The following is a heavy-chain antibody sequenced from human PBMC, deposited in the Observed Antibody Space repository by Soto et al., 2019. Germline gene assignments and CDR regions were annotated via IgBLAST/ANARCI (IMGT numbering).Heavy chain of an antibody. CDR1: GGSIGTSNW. V-gene: IGHV4-4*02. Sequence: SETLSLTCAVSGGSIGTSNWWSWVRQPPGKGLEWIGEVYHSGSTNYNPSFKSRVAMSVDKSKNQFSLKLNSVTAADTALYYCARTSTSGNRLDYWGQGSLVTVSS. D-gene: IGHD1-1*01. J-gene: IGHJ4*02. CDR3: ARTSTSGNRLDY. CDR2: VYHSGST.